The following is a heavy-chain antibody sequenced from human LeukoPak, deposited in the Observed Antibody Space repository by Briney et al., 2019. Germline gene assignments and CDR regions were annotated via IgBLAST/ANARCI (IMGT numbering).Heavy chain of an antibody. J-gene: IGHJ4*02. CDR2: IRQDGSEK. Sequence: GGSLRLSCAASGFTFSSYSMNWVRQAPGKGLEWVANIRQDGSEKYFADSVKGRFTISRDNAKNSLFLQVNSLRGEDTAVYYCARDRTGAGLDYWGQGTLVTVSS. CDR1: GFTFSSYS. CDR3: ARDRTGAGLDY. V-gene: IGHV3-7*03. D-gene: IGHD1-14*01.